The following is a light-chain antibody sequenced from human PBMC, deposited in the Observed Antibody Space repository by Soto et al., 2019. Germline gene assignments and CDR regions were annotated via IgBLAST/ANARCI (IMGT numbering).Light chain of an antibody. CDR3: QSYDSSLSGYV. CDR1: SSNIGAGYD. J-gene: IGLJ1*01. Sequence: QSVRTQQPSVSGAPGQRVTISCTGSSSNIGAGYDVHWYQQLPGTAPKLLIYGNSNRPSGVPDRFSGSKSGTSASLAITGLQAEDEADYYCQSYDSSLSGYVFGTGTKVTVL. CDR2: GNS. V-gene: IGLV1-40*01.